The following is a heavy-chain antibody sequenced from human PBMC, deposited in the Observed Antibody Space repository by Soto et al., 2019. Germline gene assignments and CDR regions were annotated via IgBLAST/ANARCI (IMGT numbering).Heavy chain of an antibody. CDR3: ARLRFLEWLLYWDNIPGAAFDI. J-gene: IGHJ3*02. CDR1: SGSISSSNW. CDR2: IYHSGST. D-gene: IGHD3-3*01. V-gene: IGHV4-4*02. Sequence: SETLSLTCAVSSGSISSSNWWSWVRQPPGKGLEWIGEIYHSGSTNYNPSLKSRVTISVDKSKNQFSLKLSSVTAADTAVYYCARLRFLEWLLYWDNIPGAAFDIWAKGQWSPSPQ.